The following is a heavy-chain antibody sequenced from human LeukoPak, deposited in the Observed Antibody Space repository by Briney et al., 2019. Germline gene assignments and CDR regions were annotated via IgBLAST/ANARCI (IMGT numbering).Heavy chain of an antibody. J-gene: IGHJ4*02. CDR2: LSSSGGST. D-gene: IGHD4-17*01. CDR3: ARGVTVTTDF. CDR1: GFFFSNYD. Sequence: GGSLRLSCVASGFFFSNYDMNWVRQAPGKGLEWVSGLSSSGGSTFYADSVKGRFTISRDNSKNTVYLQMNSLRGEDTAIYYCARGVTVTTDFWGQGTLVTVSS. V-gene: IGHV3-23*01.